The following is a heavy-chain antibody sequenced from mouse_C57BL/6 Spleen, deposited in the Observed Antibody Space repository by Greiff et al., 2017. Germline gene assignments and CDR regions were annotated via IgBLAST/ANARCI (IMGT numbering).Heavy chain of an antibody. V-gene: IGHV1-81*01. CDR3: AFYINSSYYFDY. D-gene: IGHD2-5*01. CDR2: IYPRSGNT. CDR1: GYTFTSYG. Sequence: QVQLQQSGAELARPGASVTLSCKASGYTFTSYGISWVKQRTGQGLEWIGEIYPRSGNTYYNEKFKGKATLTADKSSSTAYMELRSLTSEDSAVSFCAFYINSSYYFDYWGQGTTLTVSS. J-gene: IGHJ2*01.